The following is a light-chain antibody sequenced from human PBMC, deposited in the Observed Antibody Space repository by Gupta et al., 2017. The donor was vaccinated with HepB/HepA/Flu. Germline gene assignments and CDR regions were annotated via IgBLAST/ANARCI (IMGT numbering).Light chain of an antibody. CDR3: QQSYSTPWT. CDR2: AAS. V-gene: IGKV1-39*01. CDR1: QSISSY. Sequence: IQLTESPASLSASVRDRVTITCRASQSISSYLNWYQQKPGKAPKLLIYAASSLQSGVPSRFSGSGSGTDFTLTISSLQPEDYANYYCQQSYSTPWTFGQGTKVEIK. J-gene: IGKJ1*01.